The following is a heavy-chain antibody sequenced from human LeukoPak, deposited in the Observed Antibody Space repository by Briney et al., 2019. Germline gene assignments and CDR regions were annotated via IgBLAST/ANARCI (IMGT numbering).Heavy chain of an antibody. CDR3: ARTVDHNYYYMDV. V-gene: IGHV1-69*05. CDR1: GGTFSSYA. Sequence: ASVKVSCKASGGTFSSYAISWVRQAPGQGIEWMGGIIPIFGTANYAQKFQGRVTITTDESTSTAYMELSSLRSEDTAVYYCARTVDHNYYYMDVWGKGTTVTVSS. D-gene: IGHD4-23*01. J-gene: IGHJ6*03. CDR2: IIPIFGTA.